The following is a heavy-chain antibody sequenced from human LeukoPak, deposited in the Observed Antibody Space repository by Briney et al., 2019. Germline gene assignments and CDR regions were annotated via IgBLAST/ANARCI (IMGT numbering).Heavy chain of an antibody. CDR3: ARHPTRSTIFGED. D-gene: IGHD3-3*01. CDR2: IYYSGST. V-gene: IGHV4-59*08. J-gene: IGHJ4*02. CDR1: GGSISSYY. Sequence: SETLSLTCTVSGGSISSYYWSWIRQPPGKGLEWIGYIYYSGSTRYNPFLKSRATISVDTSKNQFSLKLTSVSAADTAVYYCARHPTRSTIFGEDWGQGTLVTVSS.